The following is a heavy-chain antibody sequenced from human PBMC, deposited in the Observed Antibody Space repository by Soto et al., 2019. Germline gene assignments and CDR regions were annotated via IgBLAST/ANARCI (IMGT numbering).Heavy chain of an antibody. J-gene: IGHJ4*02. CDR2: ISGSGGST. CDR3: AKDLEGISSGWYGY. V-gene: IGHV3-23*01. D-gene: IGHD6-19*01. CDR1: GFTFSSYA. Sequence: GGSLRLSCAASGFTFSSYAMSWVRQATGKGLEWVSAISGSGGSTYYADSVKGRFTISRDNSKNTLYLQMNSLRAEDTAVYYCAKDLEGISSGWYGYWGQGTLVTVSS.